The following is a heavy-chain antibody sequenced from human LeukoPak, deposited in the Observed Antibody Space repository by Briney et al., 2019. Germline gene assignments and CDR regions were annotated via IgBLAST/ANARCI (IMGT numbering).Heavy chain of an antibody. CDR3: ARANFLYCSSTTCLFDY. CDR2: INPIDGDT. J-gene: IGHJ4*02. Sequence: APVKASYKPSGYSFKDYYMHGVRRAPGHGLECMGWINPIDGDTNYAQKSQGRDTMTRYTSISTAHMEVSRLRSDDTAVYYCARANFLYCSSTTCLFDYWGQGTLVTVSS. CDR1: GYSFKDYY. V-gene: IGHV1-2*02. D-gene: IGHD2-2*01.